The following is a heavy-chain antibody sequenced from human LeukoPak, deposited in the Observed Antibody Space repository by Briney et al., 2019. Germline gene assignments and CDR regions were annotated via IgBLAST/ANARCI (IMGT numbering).Heavy chain of an antibody. CDR1: GGTFSSYA. J-gene: IGHJ6*03. D-gene: IGHD6-6*01. CDR3: GGKYSSSPPINYYMDV. CDR2: IIPIFGTA. Sequence: SVKVSCKAPGGTFSSYAISWVRQAPGQGLEWMGGIIPIFGTANYAQKFQGRVTITADESTSTAYMELSSLRSEDTAVYYCGGKYSSSPPINYYMDVWGKGTTVTVSS. V-gene: IGHV1-69*13.